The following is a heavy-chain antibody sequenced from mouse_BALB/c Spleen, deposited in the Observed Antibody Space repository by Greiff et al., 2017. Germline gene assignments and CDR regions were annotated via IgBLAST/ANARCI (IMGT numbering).Heavy chain of an antibody. Sequence: EVQLQESGPELVKPGASVKMSCKASGYTFTSYVMHWVKQKPGQGLEWIGYISPYNDGTKYNEKFKGKATLTSDKSSSTAYMELSSLTSEDSAVYYCARYDIYYGYNYWGQGTTLTVSS. CDR2: ISPYNDGT. D-gene: IGHD1-2*01. CDR3: ARYDIYYGYNY. V-gene: IGHV1-14*01. CDR1: GYTFTSYV. J-gene: IGHJ2*01.